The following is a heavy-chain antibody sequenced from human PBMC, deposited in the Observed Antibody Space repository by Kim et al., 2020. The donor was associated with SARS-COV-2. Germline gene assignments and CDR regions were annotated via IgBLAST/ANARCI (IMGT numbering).Heavy chain of an antibody. V-gene: IGHV4-31*03. Sequence: SETLSLTCTVSGGSISSGGYYWSWIRQHPGKGLEWIGYIYYSGSTYYNPSLKSRVTISVDTSKNQFSLKLSSVTAADTAVYYCATSTYYDILTGYWPDYWGQGTLVTVSS. J-gene: IGHJ4*02. CDR3: ATSTYYDILTGYWPDY. D-gene: IGHD3-9*01. CDR1: GGSISSGGYY. CDR2: IYYSGST.